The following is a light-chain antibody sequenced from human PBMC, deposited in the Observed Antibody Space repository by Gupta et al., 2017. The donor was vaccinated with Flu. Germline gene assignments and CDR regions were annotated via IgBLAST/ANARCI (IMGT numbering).Light chain of an antibody. CDR2: DVD. CDR3: CSFAGSYTFAV. J-gene: IGLJ3*02. CDR1: SSDVGAYNY. Sequence: VTISCTGTSSDVGAYNYVSWYQQHPGKAPNLMIYDVDTRPSGVPDRFSGSKSGNTASLTISGLQAEDEADYYCCSFAGSYTFAVIGGGTKLTVL. V-gene: IGLV2-11*03.